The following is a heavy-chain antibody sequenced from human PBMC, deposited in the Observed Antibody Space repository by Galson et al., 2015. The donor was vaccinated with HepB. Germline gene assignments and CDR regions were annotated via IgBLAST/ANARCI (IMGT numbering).Heavy chain of an antibody. V-gene: IGHV3-30-3*01. D-gene: IGHD2-2*01. CDR3: ARPLGYCSSTSCYRGGMVDAFDI. Sequence: SLRLSCAASGFTFSSYAMHWVRQAPGKGLEWVAVISYDGSNKYYADSVKGRFTISRDNSKNTLYLQMNSLRAEDTAVYYCARPLGYCSSTSCYRGGMVDAFDIWGQGTMVTVSS. J-gene: IGHJ3*02. CDR1: GFTFSSYA. CDR2: ISYDGSNK.